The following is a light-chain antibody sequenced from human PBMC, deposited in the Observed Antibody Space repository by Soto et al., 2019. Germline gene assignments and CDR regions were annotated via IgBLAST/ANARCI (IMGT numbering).Light chain of an antibody. CDR3: QQTYNTPPT. Sequence: DIQMTQSPSSLSASVGDRVTITCRASQSMSTYLNWYQQKPGKAPKLLINAASSLQSGVPSRFSGSGSGTEFTLTISSLQPEDFATYYCQQTYNTPPTFGQGTNVEMK. V-gene: IGKV1-39*01. CDR2: AAS. CDR1: QSMSTY. J-gene: IGKJ1*01.